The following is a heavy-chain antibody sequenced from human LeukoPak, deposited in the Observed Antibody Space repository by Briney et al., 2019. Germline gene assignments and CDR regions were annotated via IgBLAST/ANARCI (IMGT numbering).Heavy chain of an antibody. Sequence: SETLSLTCTVSGGSVSSSNYWDWIRQPPGKGLEWIGNIYYSGTTYYNPSLKSRVSISVDTSKNQFSLKLNSVTAADTAVYYCATLGGSTDYWGRGTLVTVSS. V-gene: IGHV4-39*01. CDR3: ATLGGSTDY. D-gene: IGHD2-2*01. CDR1: GGSVSSSNY. CDR2: IYYSGTT. J-gene: IGHJ4*02.